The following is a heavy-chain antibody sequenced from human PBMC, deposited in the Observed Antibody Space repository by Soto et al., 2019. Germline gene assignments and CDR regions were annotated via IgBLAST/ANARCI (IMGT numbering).Heavy chain of an antibody. CDR1: GYTLINYA. D-gene: IGHD1-1*01. J-gene: IGHJ5*02. CDR2: VNGGDDNT. V-gene: IGHV1-3*01. CDR3: EREREPTDPYFGP. Sequence: QVQLVQSGAELKKPRASVKISCQASGYTLINYAIYWVRQAPGQGLEWMGWVNGGDDNTRYSQKFQGRLTITKDVSASTFYMELTSLRFEDTAVYYCEREREPTDPYFGPCGQGTLVTVSS.